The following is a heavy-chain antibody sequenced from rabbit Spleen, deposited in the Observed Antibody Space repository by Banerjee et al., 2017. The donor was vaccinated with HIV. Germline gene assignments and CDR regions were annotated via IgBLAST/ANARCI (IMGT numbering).Heavy chain of an antibody. J-gene: IGHJ4*01. CDR3: ARSVYTYGYPIAYNL. CDR2: AYAGSSSST. D-gene: IGHD6-1*01. V-gene: IGHV1S40*01. CDR1: GFSFNSGYD. Sequence: QSLEESGGGLVKPGASLTLTCKASGFSFNSGYDMCWVRQAPGKGLEWVACAYAGSSSSTYSAAWAKGRFTISKTSSTTVALQMASLTAADTATYFCARSVYTYGYPIAYNLWGPGTLVTVS.